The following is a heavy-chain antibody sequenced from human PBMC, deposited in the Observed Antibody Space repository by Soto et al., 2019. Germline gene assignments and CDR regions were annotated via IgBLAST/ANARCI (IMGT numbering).Heavy chain of an antibody. CDR3: ARPNVAVAGAVVWFDP. V-gene: IGHV3-74*01. CDR2: IKTDGSVT. D-gene: IGHD6-19*01. Sequence: EVQLVESGGGLVQPGGSLRFSCAASGFTFSSYWMHWVRQAPGKGLVWVSRIKTDGSVTSYAESVKGRFTISRDNAKNTLYLQMNSLRAEDTAVYYCARPNVAVAGAVVWFDPWGQGTLVTVSS. CDR1: GFTFSSYW. J-gene: IGHJ5*02.